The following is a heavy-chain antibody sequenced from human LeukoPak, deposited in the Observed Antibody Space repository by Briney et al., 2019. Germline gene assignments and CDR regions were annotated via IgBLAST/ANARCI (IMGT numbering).Heavy chain of an antibody. CDR1: GGSISSSNSY. CDR2: IYYSGKT. CDR3: ARLVGATFHYGMDV. J-gene: IGHJ6*02. D-gene: IGHD1-26*01. Sequence: PSETLSLTCTVSGGSISSSNSYWGWIRQSPGKGLEWIGNIYYSGKTYYNPSLKSRVTISVDTSKNQFSLKLSSVTAADTAVYYCARLVGATFHYGMDVWGQGTTVTVSS. V-gene: IGHV4-39*07.